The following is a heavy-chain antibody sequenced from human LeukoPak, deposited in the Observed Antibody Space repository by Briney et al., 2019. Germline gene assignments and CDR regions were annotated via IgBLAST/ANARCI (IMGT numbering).Heavy chain of an antibody. CDR2: IYYSGST. CDR3: ARDSGNLRDDAFDI. D-gene: IGHD1-14*01. J-gene: IGHJ3*02. CDR1: GGSISSYY. V-gene: IGHV4-59*01. Sequence: PSETLSLTCTVSGGSISSYYWSWIRQPPGKGLEWIGYIYYSGSTNYNPSLKSRVTISVGTSKNQFSLKLSSVTAADTAVYYCARDSGNLRDDAFDIWGQGTMVTVSS.